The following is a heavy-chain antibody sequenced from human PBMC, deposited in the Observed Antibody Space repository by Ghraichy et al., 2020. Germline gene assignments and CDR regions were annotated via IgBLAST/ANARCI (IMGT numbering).Heavy chain of an antibody. CDR3: ARAGDSRITTLPSLYYYGMDV. J-gene: IGHJ6*02. D-gene: IGHD3-3*01. V-gene: IGHV3-21*01. CDR1: GFTFSSYS. CDR2: ISSSSSYI. Sequence: GGSLRLSCAASGFTFSSYSMNWVRQAPGKGLEWVSSISSSSSYIYYADSVKGRFTISRDNAKNSLYLQMNSLRAEDTAVYYCARAGDSRITTLPSLYYYGMDVWGQGTTVTVSS.